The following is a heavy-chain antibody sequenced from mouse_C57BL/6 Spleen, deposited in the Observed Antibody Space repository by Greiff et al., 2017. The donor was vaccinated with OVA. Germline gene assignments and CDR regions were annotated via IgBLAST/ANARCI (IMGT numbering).Heavy chain of an antibody. CDR1: GFTFTSYW. D-gene: IGHD2-4*01. Sequence: VQLQQPGAELVKPGASVKLSCKASGFTFTSYWMHWVKQRPGQGLEWIGMIHPNSGSTNYNEKFKSKATMTVDNSSSTAYMQISSLTSEDSAVSYYSTYDYLAWFAYWGQGTLVTVSA. CDR2: IHPNSGST. CDR3: STYDYLAWFAY. J-gene: IGHJ3*01. V-gene: IGHV1-64*01.